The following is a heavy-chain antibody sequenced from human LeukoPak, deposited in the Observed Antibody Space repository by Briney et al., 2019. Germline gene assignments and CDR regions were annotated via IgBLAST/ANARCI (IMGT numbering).Heavy chain of an antibody. CDR2: ISDSGGST. Sequence: GGSLRLSCAASGFTFSSYAMSWVRQAPGKGLEWVSAISDSGGSTYYADSVKGRFTISRDNSKNTLYLQMNSLKAEDTAVYYCAKDLITLFGVVLNYWGQGTLVTVSS. CDR1: GFTFSSYA. J-gene: IGHJ4*02. D-gene: IGHD3-3*01. CDR3: AKDLITLFGVVLNY. V-gene: IGHV3-23*01.